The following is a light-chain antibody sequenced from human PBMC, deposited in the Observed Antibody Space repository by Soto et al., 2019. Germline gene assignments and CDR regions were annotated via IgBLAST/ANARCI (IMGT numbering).Light chain of an antibody. J-gene: IGKJ1*01. CDR2: KVS. CDR1: QTIDDW. CDR3: QQYNFYWT. V-gene: IGKV1-5*03. Sequence: DIPMTQSPSTLPASVGDRVTITCRASQTIDDWLAWYQQKPGKVPKLLIYKVSSLESGVPSRFSGSGSGTEFTLTISSLQADDFATYYCQQYNFYWTFGQGTKVEIK.